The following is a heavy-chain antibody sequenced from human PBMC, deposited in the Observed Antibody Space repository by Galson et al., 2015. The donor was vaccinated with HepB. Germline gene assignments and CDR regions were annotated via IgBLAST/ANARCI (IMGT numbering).Heavy chain of an antibody. CDR3: ARGALVAVVGVTKNNSFDH. V-gene: IGHV1-18*01. D-gene: IGHD2-15*01. J-gene: IGHJ5*02. CDR2: INAYNRDT. Sequence: SLKVSCKASGYIFTNYGITWVGQAPGQGLEWVGWINAYNRDTEYSQKFQGRVTMTADTSTTTAYMEVKSLRLDDTAVYYCARGALVAVVGVTKNNSFDHRGQGTLVTVSS. CDR1: GYIFTNYG.